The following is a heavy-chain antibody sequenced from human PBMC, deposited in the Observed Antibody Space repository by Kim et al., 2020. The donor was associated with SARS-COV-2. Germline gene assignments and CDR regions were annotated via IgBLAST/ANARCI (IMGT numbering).Heavy chain of an antibody. Sequence: SETLSLTCAVYGGSFSGYYWSWIRQPPGKGLEWIGEINHSGSTNYNPSLKSRVTISVDTSKNQFSLKLSSVTAADTAVYYCARKGGRDGYNNWGQGTLVTVSS. CDR2: INHSGST. J-gene: IGHJ4*02. D-gene: IGHD5-12*01. V-gene: IGHV4-34*01. CDR1: GGSFSGYY. CDR3: ARKGGRDGYNN.